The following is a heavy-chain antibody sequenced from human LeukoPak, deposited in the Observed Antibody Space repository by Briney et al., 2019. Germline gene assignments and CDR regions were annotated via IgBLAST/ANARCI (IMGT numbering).Heavy chain of an antibody. V-gene: IGHV3-49*04. J-gene: IGHJ6*02. Sequence: GGSLRLSCTASGFTFCDYAMSWVRQAPGKGLEWVGFIRSKAYGGTTEYAASVKGRFTISRDGSKSIAYLQMNSLKTEDTAVYYCTRDQGVGATRRYYGMDVWGQGTTVTVSS. CDR3: TRDQGVGATRRYYGMDV. D-gene: IGHD1-26*01. CDR2: IRSKAYGGTT. CDR1: GFTFCDYA.